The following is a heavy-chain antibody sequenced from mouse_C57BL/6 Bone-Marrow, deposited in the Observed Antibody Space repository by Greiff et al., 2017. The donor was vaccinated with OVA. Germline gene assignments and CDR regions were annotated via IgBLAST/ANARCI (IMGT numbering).Heavy chain of an antibody. J-gene: IGHJ1*03. D-gene: IGHD1-1*01. CDR1: GFSLTSYG. V-gene: IGHV2-2*01. Sequence: VQLQESGPGLVQPSQSLSITCAVSGFSLTSYGVHWVRQSPGKGLEWLGVIWSGGSTDYNAAFISRLSISKDNSKSQVFFKMNSLQADDTAIYYCARTGGYYASYWYFDVWGTGTTVTVAS. CDR3: ARTGGYYASYWYFDV. CDR2: IWSGGST.